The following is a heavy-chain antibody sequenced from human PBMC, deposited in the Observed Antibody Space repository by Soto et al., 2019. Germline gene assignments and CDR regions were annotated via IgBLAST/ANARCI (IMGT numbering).Heavy chain of an antibody. CDR3: ARYSITGTTYYYYYYGMDV. V-gene: IGHV1-69*13. CDR2: IIPIFGTA. CDR1: GGTFSSYA. Sequence: SVKVSCKASGGTFSSYAISWVRQAPGQGLEWMGGIIPIFGTANYAQKFQGRVTITADESTSTAYMELSSLRSEDTAVYYCARYSITGTTYYYYYYGMDVWGQGTTVTVSS. D-gene: IGHD1-7*01. J-gene: IGHJ6*02.